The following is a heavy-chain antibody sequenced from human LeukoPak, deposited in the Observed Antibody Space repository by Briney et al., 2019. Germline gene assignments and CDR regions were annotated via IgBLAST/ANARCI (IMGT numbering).Heavy chain of an antibody. CDR2: INPNSGGT. D-gene: IGHD3-22*01. Sequence: ASVKVSCKASGYTFTGYYMHWVRQAPGQGLEWMGWINPNSGGTNYAQKFQGRVTMTRDTSISTAYMELSRLRSDDTAVYYCARAGGYYDSSHFDYWGQGTLVTVSS. CDR1: GYTFTGYY. CDR3: ARAGGYYDSSHFDY. J-gene: IGHJ4*02. V-gene: IGHV1-2*02.